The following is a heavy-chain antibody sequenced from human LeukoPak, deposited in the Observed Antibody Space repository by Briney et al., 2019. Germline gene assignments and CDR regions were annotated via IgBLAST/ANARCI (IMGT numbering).Heavy chain of an antibody. CDR3: ARGPQGVTRPEY. J-gene: IGHJ4*02. V-gene: IGHV4-39*01. CDR1: GGSISSSTYF. CDR2: IYYTGST. Sequence: SETLSLTCTVSGGSISSSTYFWGWIRQPPGKELEWIGTIYYTGSTYYNPSLKSRVTISVDTSKNQFSLKVRSVTAADTAVYYCARGPQGVTRPEYWGQGTLVTVSS. D-gene: IGHD4-17*01.